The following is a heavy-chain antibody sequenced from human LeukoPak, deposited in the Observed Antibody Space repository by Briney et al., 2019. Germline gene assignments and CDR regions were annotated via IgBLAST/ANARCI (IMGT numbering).Heavy chain of an antibody. V-gene: IGHV5-51*01. CDR1: GYIFTSYW. D-gene: IGHD3-16*01. J-gene: IGHJ2*01. CDR3: ARLGADTFGSYWYFDL. CDR2: IYPIDSDT. Sequence: GESLKVSCKASGYIFTSYWIGWVRQMPGKGLEWMGIIYPIDSDTRYSPSFQGQVTISADKAISTAYLQWSSLKASDTAMYYCARLGADTFGSYWYFDLWGCGTLVTVAS.